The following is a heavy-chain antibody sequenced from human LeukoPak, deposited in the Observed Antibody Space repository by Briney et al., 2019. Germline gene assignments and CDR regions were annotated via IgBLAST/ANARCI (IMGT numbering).Heavy chain of an antibody. CDR3: ARGSIQLETQRAFDI. CDR1: GYTFTSYG. D-gene: IGHD1-1*01. V-gene: IGHV1-18*01. Sequence: ASVKVSCKASGYTFTSYGISWVRQAPGQGLEWMGWISAYNGNTNYAQKLQGRATMTTDTSTSTAYMELRSLRSDDTAVYYCARGSIQLETQRAFDIWGQGTMVTVSS. J-gene: IGHJ3*02. CDR2: ISAYNGNT.